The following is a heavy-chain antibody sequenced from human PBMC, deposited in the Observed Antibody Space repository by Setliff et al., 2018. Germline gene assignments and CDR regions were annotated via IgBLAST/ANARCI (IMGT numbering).Heavy chain of an antibody. Sequence: LSLTCTVSGGSISSYYWSWIRQPAGKGLEWIGHIYIGGSADHNPSLKSRVTMSIDTSKNQFSLKLNSVTAADMAVYYCAREQWLDPPGYYYMDVWAKGTTVTVSS. CDR3: AREQWLDPPGYYYMDV. CDR2: IYIGGSA. D-gene: IGHD6-19*01. CDR1: GGSISSYY. V-gene: IGHV4-4*07. J-gene: IGHJ6*03.